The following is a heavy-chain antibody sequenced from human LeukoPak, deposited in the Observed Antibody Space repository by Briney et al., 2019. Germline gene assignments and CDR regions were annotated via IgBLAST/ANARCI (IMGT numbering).Heavy chain of an antibody. J-gene: IGHJ4*02. V-gene: IGHV3-66*01. CDR3: ARDHDYAFDC. CDR2: IYSGGNT. CDR1: GFTVSSNY. D-gene: IGHD4-17*01. Sequence: GASLRLSCAASGFTVSSNYMSWVRQAPGKGLEWVSIIYSGGNTYYADSVKGRFTISRDNSKSTLYLQMNSLRAEDTAVYYCARDHDYAFDCWGQGTLVTVSS.